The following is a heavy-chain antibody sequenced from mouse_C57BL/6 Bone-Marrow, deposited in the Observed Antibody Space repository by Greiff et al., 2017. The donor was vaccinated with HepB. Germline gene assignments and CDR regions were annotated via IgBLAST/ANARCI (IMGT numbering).Heavy chain of an antibody. Sequence: QVTLKESGPGLVQPSQSLSITCTVSGFSLTSYGVHWVRQSPGKGLEWLGVIWSGGSTDYNAAFISRLSISKDNSKSQVFFKMNSLQADDTAIYYCARLEFITTVVGNFDVWGTGTTVTVSS. D-gene: IGHD1-1*01. CDR2: IWSGGST. CDR1: GFSLTSYG. J-gene: IGHJ1*03. V-gene: IGHV2-2*01. CDR3: ARLEFITTVVGNFDV.